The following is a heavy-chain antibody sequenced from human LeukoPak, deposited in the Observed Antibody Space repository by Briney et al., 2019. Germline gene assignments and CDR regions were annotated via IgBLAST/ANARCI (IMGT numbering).Heavy chain of an antibody. D-gene: IGHD6-13*01. CDR3: ARSAAASTGTSSGADYYYFGMDV. CDR2: VYYSGST. Sequence: RTSETLSLTCTVSGGSIRSHYWSWVRQSPGKGLEWIGYVYYSGSTNYNPSLKNRVTISLDTSRTRFSLKLNSVTAADTAVYYCARSAAASTGTSSGADYYYFGMDVWGQGTTVTVSS. J-gene: IGHJ6*02. V-gene: IGHV4-59*11. CDR1: GGSIRSHY.